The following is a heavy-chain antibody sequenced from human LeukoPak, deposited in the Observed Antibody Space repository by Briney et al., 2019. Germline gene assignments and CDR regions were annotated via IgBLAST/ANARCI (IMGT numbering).Heavy chain of an antibody. CDR2: INHSGST. CDR3: ARETTTVIYFDY. V-gene: IGHV4-34*01. D-gene: IGHD4-17*01. Sequence: SETLSLTCAVYGGSFSGYYRSWIRQPPGKGLEWIGEINHSGSTNYNPSLKSRVTISVDTSKNQFSLKLSSVTAADTAVYYCARETTTVIYFDYWGQGTLVTVPS. CDR1: GGSFSGYY. J-gene: IGHJ4*02.